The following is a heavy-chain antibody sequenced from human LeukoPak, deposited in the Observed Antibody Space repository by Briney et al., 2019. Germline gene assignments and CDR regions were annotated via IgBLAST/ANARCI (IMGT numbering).Heavy chain of an antibody. CDR1: GFTFSSYA. V-gene: IGHV3-23*01. D-gene: IGHD3-10*01. CDR3: AKIRAMVRGVMGYFDY. Sequence: GGSLRLSCAASGFTFSSYAMSWVRQAPGKGLEWVSAISGSGGSTYYADSVKARFTISRDNSKNTLYLQMNSLRAEDTAVYYCAKIRAMVRGVMGYFDYWGQGTLVTVSS. CDR2: ISGSGGST. J-gene: IGHJ4*02.